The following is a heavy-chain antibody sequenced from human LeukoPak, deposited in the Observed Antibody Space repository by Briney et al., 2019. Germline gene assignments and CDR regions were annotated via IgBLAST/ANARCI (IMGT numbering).Heavy chain of an antibody. J-gene: IGHJ3*02. V-gene: IGHV3-7*01. CDR1: GFSLSRFG. CDR3: ARSLRRTFRFSGYDSHAFDI. D-gene: IGHD5-12*01. Sequence: GGSLRLSCVASGFSLSRFGMNWVRQAPGKGLEWVANIKQDGSEKYYVDSVKGRFTISRDNAKNSLYLQMNSLRAEDTALYYCARSLRRTFRFSGYDSHAFDIWGQGTVVTVSS. CDR2: IKQDGSEK.